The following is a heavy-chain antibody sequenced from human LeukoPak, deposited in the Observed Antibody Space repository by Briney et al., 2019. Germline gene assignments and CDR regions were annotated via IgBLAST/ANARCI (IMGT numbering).Heavy chain of an antibody. CDR1: GFTFSRYS. Sequence: KSGGSLRLSCAASGFTFSRYSMNWVRQAPGKGLEWVSSISSSSSYIYYADSVKGRFTISRDNAKNSLYLQMNSLRAEDTAVYYCARDLRYSSSWYLSPFDYWGQGTLVTVSS. CDR2: ISSSSSYI. CDR3: ARDLRYSSSWYLSPFDY. V-gene: IGHV3-21*01. D-gene: IGHD6-13*01. J-gene: IGHJ4*02.